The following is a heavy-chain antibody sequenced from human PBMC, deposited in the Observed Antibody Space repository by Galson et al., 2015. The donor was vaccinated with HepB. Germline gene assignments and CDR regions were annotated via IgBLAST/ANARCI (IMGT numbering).Heavy chain of an antibody. CDR2: ISAYSGTT. CDR1: GYTFSSYD. D-gene: IGHD6-25*01. J-gene: IGHJ5*02. CDR3: ARRSGRGWFDP. V-gene: IGHV1-18*01. Sequence: SVKVFCKASGYTFSSYDIIWVRQAPGQGLEWMGWISAYSGTTNYAQRLQGRVTMTTDTSTSTAYMELRSLRSDDTAVYYCARRSGRGWFDPWGQGTLVTVSS.